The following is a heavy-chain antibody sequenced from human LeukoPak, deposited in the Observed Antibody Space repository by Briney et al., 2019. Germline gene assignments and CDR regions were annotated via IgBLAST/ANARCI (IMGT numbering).Heavy chain of an antibody. D-gene: IGHD6-13*01. Sequence: RPSETLSLTCTVSGGSISSYYWSWIRQPPGKGLEWIGYIYYSRSTNYNPSLKSRVTMSVDTSKNQFSLKLSSVIAADTAVYYCARVAAAYDWYFDLWGRGTLVTVSS. CDR1: GGSISSYY. J-gene: IGHJ2*01. V-gene: IGHV4-59*01. CDR2: IYYSRST. CDR3: ARVAAAYDWYFDL.